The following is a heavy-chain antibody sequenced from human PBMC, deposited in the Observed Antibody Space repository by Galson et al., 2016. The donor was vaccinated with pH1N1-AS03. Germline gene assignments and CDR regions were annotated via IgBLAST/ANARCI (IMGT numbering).Heavy chain of an antibody. CDR2: ISYDESHR. J-gene: IGHJ5*01. D-gene: IGHD3-16*02. CDR1: GFTFSGYG. V-gene: IGHV3-30*18. Sequence: SLRLSCAVSGFTFSGYGMHWVRQAPGKGLEWVAVISYDESHRYYADSVKGRFTVSRDNSKNTLYMQMNSLRTEDTAVYYCAKDAMYGGFVVLYNWFDSWGPGTLVTVSS. CDR3: AKDAMYGGFVVLYNWFDS.